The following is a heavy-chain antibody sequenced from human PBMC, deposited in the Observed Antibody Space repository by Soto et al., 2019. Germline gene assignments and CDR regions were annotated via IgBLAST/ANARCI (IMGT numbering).Heavy chain of an antibody. CDR1: GADINTYS. D-gene: IGHD5-18*01. Sequence: SETLSLTCSVSGADINTYSWTWIRQPAGKGLEWIGRIYTSASINYNPSLRGRVTLSVDTSTNQVSLKLASVTAADTAVYYCARGRVDTAMYYYYGMDVWGQGTTVTVSS. J-gene: IGHJ6*02. CDR3: ARGRVDTAMYYYYGMDV. V-gene: IGHV4-4*07. CDR2: IYTSASI.